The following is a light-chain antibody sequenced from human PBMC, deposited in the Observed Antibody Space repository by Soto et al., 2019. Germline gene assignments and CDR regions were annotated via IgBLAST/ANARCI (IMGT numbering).Light chain of an antibody. CDR2: GAS. CDR1: QSVSRN. V-gene: IGKV3-15*01. CDR3: QQYGSSPRT. Sequence: EIVMTQSPATLSVSPGERATLSCRASQSVSRNLAWYQQKPGQAPRLLIFGASTRATGIPDRFSGSGSGTEFTLTISRLEPEDFAVYYCQQYGSSPRTFGQGTKVDIK. J-gene: IGKJ1*01.